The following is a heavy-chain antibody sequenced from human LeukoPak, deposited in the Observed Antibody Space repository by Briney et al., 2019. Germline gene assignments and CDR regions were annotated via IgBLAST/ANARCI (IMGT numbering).Heavy chain of an antibody. J-gene: IGHJ3*02. D-gene: IGHD6-13*01. CDR2: LYYCGST. Sequence: SETLSLTCTVSVGSISIYYWSWIRQPPGKGLECIGYLYYCGSTTYNPSLKSRVTISVDTSKNQIVFTLRSATAADTPLYLFSRARCYSSSCVSFDIWGQGTMVTVSS. CDR1: VGSISIYY. V-gene: IGHV4-59*01. CDR3: SRARCYSSSCVSFDI.